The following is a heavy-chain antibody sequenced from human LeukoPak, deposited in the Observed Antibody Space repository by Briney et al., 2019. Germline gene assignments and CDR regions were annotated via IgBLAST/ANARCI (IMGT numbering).Heavy chain of an antibody. D-gene: IGHD3-16*01. Sequence: GGSLRLSCAASGFTFSSYSMNWVRQAPGKGLEWVSSISSSSSYIYYADSVKGRFTISRDNAKNSLYLQMNSLRGEDTAVYYCAGGRSHYYGMHIWGQGTTVTVS. CDR1: GFTFSSYS. CDR2: ISSSSSYI. CDR3: AGGRSHYYGMHI. J-gene: IGHJ6*02. V-gene: IGHV3-21*04.